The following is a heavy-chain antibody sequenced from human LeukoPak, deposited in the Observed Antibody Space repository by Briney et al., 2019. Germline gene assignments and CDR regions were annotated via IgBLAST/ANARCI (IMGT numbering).Heavy chain of an antibody. CDR3: ARDVNPPALSATTY. D-gene: IGHD1-26*01. J-gene: IGHJ4*02. CDR2: ISSSGSHI. V-gene: IGHV3-20*04. Sequence: GGSLRLSCAASGFTFDDHGMSWVRQPPGKGLEWVSCISSSGSHIYTVDSVKGRFAISRDNAKNSLYLQMNSLRAEDTAVYYCARDVNPPALSATTYWGQGTLVTVSS. CDR1: GFTFDDHG.